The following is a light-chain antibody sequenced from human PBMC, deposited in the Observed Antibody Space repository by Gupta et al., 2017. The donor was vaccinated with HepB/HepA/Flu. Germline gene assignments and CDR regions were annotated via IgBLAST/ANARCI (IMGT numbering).Light chain of an antibody. CDR2: GAS. J-gene: IGKJ5*01. Sequence: EIVMTQSPATLSVSPGERATLSCRTSQSVSNNLAWYQQKPGQAPRLLIYGASTRTTGIPARFSGAGSGTQFTLTISSLQSEDFAVYYCQQYNNWLLTFGQGTRLEIK. CDR1: QSVSNN. CDR3: QQYNNWLLT. V-gene: IGKV3-15*01.